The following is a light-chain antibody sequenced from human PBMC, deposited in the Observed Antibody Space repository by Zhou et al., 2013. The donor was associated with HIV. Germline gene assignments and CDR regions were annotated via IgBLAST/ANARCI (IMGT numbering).Light chain of an antibody. CDR1: LTVSNN. Sequence: DMVMTQSPATLSVSPGERATLSCRASLTVSNNLAWYQHKVGQAPRLLIYDASTRATDVPARFSGSGSGTEFTLTINSLQPDDFATYYCQQYNGLIYTFGQGTNLEIK. CDR2: DAS. V-gene: IGKV3-15*01. J-gene: IGKJ2*01. CDR3: QQYNGLIYT.